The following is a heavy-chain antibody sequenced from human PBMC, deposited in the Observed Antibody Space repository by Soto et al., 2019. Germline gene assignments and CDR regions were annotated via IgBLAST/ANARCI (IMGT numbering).Heavy chain of an antibody. Sequence: QVQLVQSGAEVKKPGASVKVSCKASGYTFTGYYMHWVRQAPGQGLEWMGWINPNSGGTNNAQKFQGWVTMTRDTSISTAYMELSRLRSDDTAVYYCARDGNWERNYGMDVWGQGTTVTVSS. CDR1: GYTFTGYY. CDR3: ARDGNWERNYGMDV. V-gene: IGHV1-2*04. J-gene: IGHJ6*02. D-gene: IGHD1-1*01. CDR2: INPNSGGT.